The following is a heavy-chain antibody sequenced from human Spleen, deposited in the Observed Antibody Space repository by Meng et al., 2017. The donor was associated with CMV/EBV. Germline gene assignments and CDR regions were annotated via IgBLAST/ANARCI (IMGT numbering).Heavy chain of an antibody. D-gene: IGHD5-18*01. Sequence: GESLKISCAASRFSLSGYEMNWVRQAPGKGLEWVAVISNAGNTKYYADSVKGRFTISRDNSKNTLYLQMNSLKTEDTAVYYCTRSTDTIMAPPFDFWGQGTLVTVSS. J-gene: IGHJ4*02. CDR2: ISNAGNTK. V-gene: IGHV3-30-3*01. CDR1: RFSLSGYE. CDR3: TRSTDTIMAPPFDF.